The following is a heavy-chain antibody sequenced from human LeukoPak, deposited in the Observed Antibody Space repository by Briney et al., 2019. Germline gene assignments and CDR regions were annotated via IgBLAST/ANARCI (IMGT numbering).Heavy chain of an antibody. Sequence: SETLSLTCSVSGGSISSYYWSWIRQPAGKGLEWIGRIYTSGSTNYNPSLKSRVTMSVDTSKDQISLNLSSVTAADTAVYYCAKGSLRCRAFDIWGQGTMITVSS. CDR3: AKGSLRCRAFDI. V-gene: IGHV4-4*07. CDR2: IYTSGST. J-gene: IGHJ3*02. D-gene: IGHD5-24*01. CDR1: GGSISSYY.